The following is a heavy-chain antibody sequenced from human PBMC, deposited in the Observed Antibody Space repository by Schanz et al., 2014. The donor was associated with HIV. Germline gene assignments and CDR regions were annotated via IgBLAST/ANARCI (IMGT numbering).Heavy chain of an antibody. Sequence: EVQLLESGGGLVQPGGSLRLSCAASTFTFNNYDMGWVRQAPGKGLEWDSGNRGNGGSTSHADSVKGRFTISRDNSKNTLYLQMNSLRREDTAVYYCAKVGRIYSTTWIDYWGQGTLVTVSS. J-gene: IGHJ4*02. D-gene: IGHD2-2*01. CDR2: NRGNGGST. CDR3: AKVGRIYSTTWIDY. V-gene: IGHV3-23*01. CDR1: TFTFNNYD.